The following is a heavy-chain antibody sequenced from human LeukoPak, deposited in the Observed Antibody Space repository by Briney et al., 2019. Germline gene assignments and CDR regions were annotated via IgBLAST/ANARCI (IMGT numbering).Heavy chain of an antibody. Sequence: GRSLRLSCAASGFTFSSYGMHWVRQAPGKGLEWVAIIWYDGSNKYYADSVKGRFTISRDNSKNTLYLQMNSLRAEDTAVYYCARDPYGSNSEPLDYWGQGTLVTVSS. CDR3: ARDPYGSNSEPLDY. J-gene: IGHJ4*02. V-gene: IGHV3-33*01. CDR1: GFTFSSYG. CDR2: IWYDGSNK. D-gene: IGHD4-23*01.